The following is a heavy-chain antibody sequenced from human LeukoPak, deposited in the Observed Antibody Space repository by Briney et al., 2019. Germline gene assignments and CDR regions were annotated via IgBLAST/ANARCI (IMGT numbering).Heavy chain of an antibody. V-gene: IGHV1-3*03. D-gene: IGHD2-2*01. CDR2: INPGNGNM. CDR3: ARDGKLHRSCAATSCSLDY. Sequence: ASVKVSCKASGYTFKNYALHWVRQAPGQRLEWMGWINPGNGNMKVSQEFQGRVTFMRDTSANTVWMELPSLRREDMAVYYCARDGKLHRSCAATSCSLDYWGQGTLVTVSS. CDR1: GYTFKNYA. J-gene: IGHJ4*02.